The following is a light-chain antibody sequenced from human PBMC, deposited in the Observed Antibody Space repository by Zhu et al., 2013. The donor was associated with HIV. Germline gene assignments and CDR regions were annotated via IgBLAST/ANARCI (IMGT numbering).Light chain of an antibody. Sequence: DIQLTQSPSFLSASVGDRVSITCRASQRISNFLAWYHQKPGRAPDLLIYMTSTLQTGVPSRFSGSGSGTEFTLTITGLQPEDCATYYCLQDYNYPPTFGQGTKVEVK. CDR1: QRISNF. V-gene: IGKV1-9*01. CDR3: LQDYNYPPT. CDR2: MTS. J-gene: IGKJ1*01.